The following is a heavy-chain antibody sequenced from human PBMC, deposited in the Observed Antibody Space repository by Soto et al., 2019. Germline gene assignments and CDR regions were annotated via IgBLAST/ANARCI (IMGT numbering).Heavy chain of an antibody. CDR2: IYYSGST. J-gene: IGHJ2*01. CDR3: ARPKHAYGKLWYFDL. D-gene: IGHD4-17*01. Sequence: QVQLQESGPGLVKPSQTLSLTCTVSGGSISSGGYYWSWIRQHPGKGLEWIGYIYYSGSTYYNPSLKSGVTISVDTSKNQFPLKLSSVTAADPPVYYCARPKHAYGKLWYFDLGGRGPLFTVSS. CDR1: GGSISSGGYY. V-gene: IGHV4-31*03.